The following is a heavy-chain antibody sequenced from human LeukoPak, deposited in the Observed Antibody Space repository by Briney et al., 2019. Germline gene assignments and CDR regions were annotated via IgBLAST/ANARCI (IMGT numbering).Heavy chain of an antibody. J-gene: IGHJ4*02. CDR1: GFTFSSYW. CDR3: ARGTMFPYYFDY. V-gene: IGHV3-74*01. D-gene: IGHD3-10*02. CDR2: INSDGSST. Sequence: GGSLRLSCAASGFTFSSYWMHWVRQAPGKGLVWVSRINSDGSSTSYADSVKGRFTISRDNAKKSLYLQMNSLRPEDTAVYYCARGTMFPYYFDYWGQGTLVTVSS.